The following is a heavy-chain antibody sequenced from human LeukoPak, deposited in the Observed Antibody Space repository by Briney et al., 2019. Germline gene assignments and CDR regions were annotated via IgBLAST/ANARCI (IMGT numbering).Heavy chain of an antibody. CDR1: GYTYTAYY. CDR2: IHPNRGDT. V-gene: IGHV1-2*02. D-gene: IGHD5-24*01. CDR3: AREGDEEPATSDGSGAFDI. Sequence: ASVKVSGKASGYTYTAYYIHWVRQAPGQGLEWMGWIHPNRGDTGYAQKFQSRVTMTRDTSISTAYLEMSGLGSDDSAVYYCAREGDEEPATSDGSGAFDIWGQGTTVIVSS. J-gene: IGHJ3*02.